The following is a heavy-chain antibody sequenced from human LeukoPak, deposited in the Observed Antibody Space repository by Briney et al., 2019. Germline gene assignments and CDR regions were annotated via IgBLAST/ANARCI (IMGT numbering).Heavy chain of an antibody. CDR3: ARRGGYCSSTSCSFGAFDI. J-gene: IGHJ3*02. CDR1: GFTVSSNY. CDR2: IYSGGST. V-gene: IGHV3-53*01. Sequence: PGGSLRLSCAASGFTVSSNYMSWVRQAPGKGLEWVSVIYSGGSTYYADSVKGRFTISRDNSKNTLYLQMNSLRAEDTAVYYCARRGGYCSSTSCSFGAFDIWGQGTMVTVSS. D-gene: IGHD2-2*01.